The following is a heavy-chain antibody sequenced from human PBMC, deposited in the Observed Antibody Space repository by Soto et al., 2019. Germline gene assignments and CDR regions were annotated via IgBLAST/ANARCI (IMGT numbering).Heavy chain of an antibody. CDR1: GFTFGDYA. CDR2: IRSKAYGETT. J-gene: IGHJ5*02. V-gene: IGHV3-49*03. D-gene: IGHD6-13*01. CDR3: TRDLGFGIAAAGHNRFDP. Sequence: GGSLRLSCTASGFTFGDYAMRWLRQAPGKGLEWVSFIRSKAYGETTEHAASVRGRFLISRDDSRRILHLQMNSLQTEDPGVYSCTRDLGFGIAAAGHNRFDPWGQGTHVTVPQ.